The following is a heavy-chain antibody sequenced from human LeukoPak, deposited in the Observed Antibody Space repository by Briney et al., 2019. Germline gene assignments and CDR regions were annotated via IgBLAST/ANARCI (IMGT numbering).Heavy chain of an antibody. Sequence: MPSETLSLTCTVSGASISTCYWSWIRQPPGKGLEWIGYIYYSGRTNYNPSLKSRVTISIDTSKNQFSLKLRSVTAADTAVYYCARESGSYRGFDAFDIWGQGTLVTVSS. CDR3: ARESGSYRGFDAFDI. CDR2: IYYSGRT. V-gene: IGHV4-59*01. J-gene: IGHJ3*02. CDR1: GASISTCY. D-gene: IGHD1-26*01.